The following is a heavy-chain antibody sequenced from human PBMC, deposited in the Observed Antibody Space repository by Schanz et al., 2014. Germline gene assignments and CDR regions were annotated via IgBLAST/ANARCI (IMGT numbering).Heavy chain of an antibody. V-gene: IGHV3-48*04. D-gene: IGHD3-3*01. J-gene: IGHJ6*02. Sequence: EVQLVESGGGLVQPGGSLRLSCAVSGFSFSGYGMHWVRQAPGKGLEWISYVSSYDTTVSYADSVKGRFTISRDNAKNSVYLQMNSLRVEDTAVYYCARYGFRKFGVVYGLAVWGQGTTVTVS. CDR1: GFSFSGYG. CDR3: ARYGFRKFGVVYGLAV. CDR2: VSSYDTTV.